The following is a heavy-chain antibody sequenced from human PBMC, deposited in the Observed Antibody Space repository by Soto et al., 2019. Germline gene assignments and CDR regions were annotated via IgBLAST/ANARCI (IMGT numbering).Heavy chain of an antibody. V-gene: IGHV5-51*01. CDR3: ARHLEGSSGWYSYFDY. Sequence: GESLKISCKGSGYSFTSYWIGWVRQMPGKGLEWMGIIYPGDSDTRYSPSFQGQVTISADKSISTAYLQWSSLKASDTAMYYCARHLEGSSGWYSYFDYWGQGTLVTVSS. CDR2: IYPGDSDT. CDR1: GYSFTSYW. D-gene: IGHD6-19*01. J-gene: IGHJ4*02.